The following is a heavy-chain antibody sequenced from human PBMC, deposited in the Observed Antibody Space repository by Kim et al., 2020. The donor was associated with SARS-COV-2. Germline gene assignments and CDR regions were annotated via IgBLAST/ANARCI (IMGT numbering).Heavy chain of an antibody. V-gene: IGHV5-51*01. Sequence: GESLKISCKGSGYSFTSYWIGWVRQMPGKGLEWMGIIYPGDSDTRYSPSFQGQVTISADKSISTAYLQWSSLKASDTAMYYCARHTPYDPRFGDRLADYWGQGTLVTVSS. CDR3: ARHTPYDPRFGDRLADY. J-gene: IGHJ4*02. CDR1: GYSFTSYW. D-gene: IGHD3-10*01. CDR2: IYPGDSDT.